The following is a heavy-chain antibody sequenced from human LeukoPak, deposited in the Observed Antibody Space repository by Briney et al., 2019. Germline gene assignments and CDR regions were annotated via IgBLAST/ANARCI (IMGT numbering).Heavy chain of an antibody. CDR2: IKQDGSEK. Sequence: GSLRLSCVVSTFTFSDYWMGWVRQAPGKGLEWVANIKQDGSEKYYVDSVKGRFTISRDNAENSLYLQMNSLRVEDTAVYYCAKNRLALNNWGQGTLVTVSS. J-gene: IGHJ4*02. CDR1: TFTFSDYW. V-gene: IGHV3-7*03. CDR3: AKNRLALNN.